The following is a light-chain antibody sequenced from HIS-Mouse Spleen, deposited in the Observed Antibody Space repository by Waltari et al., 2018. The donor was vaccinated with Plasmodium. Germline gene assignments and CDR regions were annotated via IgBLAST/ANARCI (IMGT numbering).Light chain of an antibody. V-gene: IGLV2-11*01. CDR3: CSYAGSYTLV. J-gene: IGLJ2*01. CDR2: DVS. CDR1: SSDVVGYNY. Sequence: QSALTQPRSVSGSPGQSVTISCTGTSSDVVGYNYVSWSQQHPGKAPKLLIYDVSKRPSGVPDRFSGSKSGNTASLTISGLQAEDEADYYCCSYAGSYTLVFGGGTKLTVL.